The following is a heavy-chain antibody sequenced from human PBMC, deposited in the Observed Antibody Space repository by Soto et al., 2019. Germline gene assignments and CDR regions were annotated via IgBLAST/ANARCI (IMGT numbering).Heavy chain of an antibody. CDR1: GYTFTGYY. D-gene: IGHD6-13*01. V-gene: IGHV1-2*04. J-gene: IGHJ6*02. CDR2: INPNSGGT. Sequence: ASVKVSCKASGYTFTGYYMHWVRQAPGQGLEWMGWINPNSGGTNYAQKFQGWVTMTRDTSISTAYMELSRLRSDDTTVYYCARPSIAAASRDYYYGMDVWGQGTTVTVSS. CDR3: ARPSIAAASRDYYYGMDV.